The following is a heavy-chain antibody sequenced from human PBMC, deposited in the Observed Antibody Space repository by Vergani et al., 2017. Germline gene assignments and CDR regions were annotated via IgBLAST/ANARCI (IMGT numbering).Heavy chain of an antibody. CDR1: GFTFSTYG. CDR2: IRYDGSNK. J-gene: IGHJ4*02. V-gene: IGHV3-30*02. CDR3: ARGGLGSGWYKMDY. Sequence: QVQLVESGGGVVQPGGSLRLSCAASGFTFSTYGIHWVRQAPDKGLEWVAFIRYDGSNKYYADSVKGRFTISRDNSKNTLYLQMNSLRAEDTAVYYCARGGLGSGWYKMDYWGQGTLVTVSS. D-gene: IGHD6-19*01.